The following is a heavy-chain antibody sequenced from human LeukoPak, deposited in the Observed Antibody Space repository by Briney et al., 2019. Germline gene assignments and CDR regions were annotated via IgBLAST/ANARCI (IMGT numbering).Heavy chain of an antibody. V-gene: IGHV3-23*01. D-gene: IGHD3-10*01. CDR3: AKNRPLGGSGSYAFDY. J-gene: IGHJ4*02. Sequence: GGSLRLSCAGSGFTFRIYAMSWVRQAPGKGLEWVSAISGSGGSTYYADSVKGRFTISRDNSKNTLYLQMNSLRAEDTAVYYCAKNRPLGGSGSYAFDYWGRGTLVTVSS. CDR2: ISGSGGST. CDR1: GFTFRIYA.